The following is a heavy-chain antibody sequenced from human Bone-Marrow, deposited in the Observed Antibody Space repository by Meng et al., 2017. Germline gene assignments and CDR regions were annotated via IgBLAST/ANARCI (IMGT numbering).Heavy chain of an antibody. V-gene: IGHV3-33*08. CDR2: IWYDGSNK. J-gene: IGHJ6*02. D-gene: IGHD2/OR15-2a*01. CDR3: ARDSNGMDV. CDR1: GFTFSNAW. Sequence: GESLKISCAASGFTFSNAWMSWVRQAPGKGLEWVAVIWYDGSNKYYADSVKGRFTISRDNSKNTLYLQMNSLRAEDTAVYYCARDSNGMDVWGQGTTVTVSS.